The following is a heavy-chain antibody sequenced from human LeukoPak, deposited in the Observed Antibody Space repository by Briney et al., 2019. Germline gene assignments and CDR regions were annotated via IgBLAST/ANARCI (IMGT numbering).Heavy chain of an antibody. Sequence: PSETLSLTCIVSGGSVSSGSYYWSWIRQPPGKGLEWIGYIYYSGSTNYNPSLKSRVTISVDTSKNQFSLKLSSVTAADTAVYYCARTWGAVAGTDYWGQGTLVTVSS. CDR1: GGSVSSGSYY. CDR2: IYYSGST. D-gene: IGHD6-19*01. J-gene: IGHJ4*02. V-gene: IGHV4-61*01. CDR3: ARTWGAVAGTDY.